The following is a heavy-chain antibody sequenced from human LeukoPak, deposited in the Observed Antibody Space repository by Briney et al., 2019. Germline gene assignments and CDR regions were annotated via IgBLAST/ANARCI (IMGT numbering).Heavy chain of an antibody. CDR1: GDSVSINSVA. Sequence: SQTLSLTSAISGDSVSINSVAWNWIRQSPPRGLEWLGRTYYRSKWYYHYAVSVKSRITINPDTSKNQFSLQLNSVTPEDTAVYYCARGYSFGFDYWGQGTLVTVSS. V-gene: IGHV6-1*01. D-gene: IGHD5-18*01. CDR3: ARGYSFGFDY. J-gene: IGHJ4*02. CDR2: TYYRSKWYY.